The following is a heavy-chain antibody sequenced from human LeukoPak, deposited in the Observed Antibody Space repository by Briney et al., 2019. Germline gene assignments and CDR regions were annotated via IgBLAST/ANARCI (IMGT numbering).Heavy chain of an antibody. CDR3: ARDVYPYDFWSGYSAFDI. V-gene: IGHV1-69*04. D-gene: IGHD3-3*01. Sequence: GSSVKVSCKASGGTFSSYAISWVRQAPGQGLEWMGRIIPILGVANYAQKFQGRGTITADKSTSTAYMELSSLRSEDTAVYYCARDVYPYDFWSGYSAFDIWGQGTMVTVSS. CDR1: GGTFSSYA. CDR2: IIPILGVA. J-gene: IGHJ3*02.